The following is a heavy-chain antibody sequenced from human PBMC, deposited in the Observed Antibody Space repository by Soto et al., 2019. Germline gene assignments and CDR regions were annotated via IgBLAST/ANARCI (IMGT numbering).Heavy chain of an antibody. CDR2: ISISSSNI. V-gene: IGHV3-48*02. J-gene: IGHJ6*01. D-gene: IGHD6-19*01. CDR1: GFTFRSYS. Sequence: EVQLVESGGGLEQPGGSLRLSCTASGFTFRSYSMNWVRQAPRKGLEWVSYISISSSNIYYADSVKGRFTISRDDAKNSLFLQMSSLRDEDTAVYYCATTSELWLDAHYVMDVWGQGTTVTVSS. CDR3: ATTSELWLDAHYVMDV.